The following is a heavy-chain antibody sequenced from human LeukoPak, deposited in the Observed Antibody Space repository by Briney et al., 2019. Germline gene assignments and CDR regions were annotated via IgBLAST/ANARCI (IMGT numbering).Heavy chain of an antibody. CDR3: AKPVTTVVRGASFDY. D-gene: IGHD3-10*01. J-gene: IGHJ4*02. V-gene: IGHV3-30-3*02. CDR1: GYTFTNFA. Sequence: SCKASGYTFTNFAMHWVRQAPGKGLEWVALISYDGGNKYFADSTKGRFTISRDNSKKTLYLQMNTLRPEDTAVYYCAKPVTTVVRGASFDYWGQGTPVTVSS. CDR2: ISYDGGNK.